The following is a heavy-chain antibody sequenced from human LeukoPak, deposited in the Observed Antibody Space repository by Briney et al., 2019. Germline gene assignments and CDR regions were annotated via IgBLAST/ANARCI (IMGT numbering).Heavy chain of an antibody. D-gene: IGHD4-17*01. CDR3: ARDPTTLTRGTFDY. Sequence: GGSLRLSCAASGFTFSAYSMNWVRQAPGKGLEWDSYISSGSSTIYYADSVKGRFTISRDNAKNSLYLQMNSLRDEDTAVYYCARDPTTLTRGTFDYWGQGTLVTVSS. CDR2: ISSGSSTI. J-gene: IGHJ4*02. V-gene: IGHV3-48*02. CDR1: GFTFSAYS.